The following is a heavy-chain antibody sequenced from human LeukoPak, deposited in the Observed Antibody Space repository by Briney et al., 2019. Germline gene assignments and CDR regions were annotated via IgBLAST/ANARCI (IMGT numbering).Heavy chain of an antibody. CDR2: INHSGST. J-gene: IGHJ4*02. CDR3: ARGDSSGYPYFDY. V-gene: IGHV4-34*01. Sequence: SETLSLACAVYGGSFSGYYWSWIRQPPGKGLEWIGEINHSGSTNYNPSLKSRVTISVDTSKNQFSLKLSSVTAADTAVYYCARGDSSGYPYFDYWGQGTLVTVSS. D-gene: IGHD3-22*01. CDR1: GGSFSGYY.